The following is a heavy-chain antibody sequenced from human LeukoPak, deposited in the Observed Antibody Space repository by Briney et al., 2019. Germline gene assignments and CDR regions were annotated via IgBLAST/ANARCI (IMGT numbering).Heavy chain of an antibody. J-gene: IGHJ3*02. V-gene: IGHV4-31*03. CDR1: GGSISSGGYY. CDR2: IYYSGST. CDR3: ARGAYASSGYYGAFDI. Sequence: SETLSLTCTVSGGSISSGGYYWSWIRQHPGKGLEWIGYIYYSGSTYYNPSLKSRVTISVDTSKNQFSLKLSSVAAADTAVYYCARGAYASSGYYGAFDIWGQGTMVTVSS. D-gene: IGHD3-22*01.